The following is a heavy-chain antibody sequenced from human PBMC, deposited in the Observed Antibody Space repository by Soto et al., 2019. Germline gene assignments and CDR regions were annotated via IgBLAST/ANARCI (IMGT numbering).Heavy chain of an antibody. CDR3: ARSRRGAYSSGWYSLSGYYNYGIDV. J-gene: IGHJ6*02. V-gene: IGHV5-51*01. CDR2: IYPADSDT. D-gene: IGHD6-19*01. Sequence: PGESLKISCKGSGYSFTSYWIGWVRQMPGRGLEWMGIIYPADSDTRYSPSFQGQVTISADKSISTAYLQWSSLKASDTAMYYCARSRRGAYSSGWYSLSGYYNYGIDVWGQGTKVTVSS. CDR1: GYSFTSYW.